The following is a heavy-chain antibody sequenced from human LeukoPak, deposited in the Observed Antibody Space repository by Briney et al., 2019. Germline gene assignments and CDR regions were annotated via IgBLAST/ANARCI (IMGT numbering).Heavy chain of an antibody. Sequence: GRSLRLSCADSGFTFSSYWMHWVRQAPGKGLVWVSRINSDGSSTSYADSVKGRFTISRDNAKNTLYLQMNSLRAEDTAVYYCARDRAYGDYLDYWGQGTLVAVSS. CDR3: ARDRAYGDYLDY. CDR1: GFTFSSYW. V-gene: IGHV3-74*01. CDR2: INSDGSST. D-gene: IGHD4-17*01. J-gene: IGHJ4*02.